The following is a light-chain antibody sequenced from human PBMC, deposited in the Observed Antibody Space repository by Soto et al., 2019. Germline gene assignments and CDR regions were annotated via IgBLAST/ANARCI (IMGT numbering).Light chain of an antibody. CDR3: SSYTSSILGVV. CDR1: SSDVGGYNY. V-gene: IGLV2-14*01. Sequence: QSALTQPASVSGSPGQSITISCTGSSSDVGGYNYVSWYQQHSGKAPKLMIYDVSNRPSGVTNRFSGSKSGNTASLTISGLQAEDEADYYCSSYTSSILGVVFGGGTKLTVL. CDR2: DVS. J-gene: IGLJ2*01.